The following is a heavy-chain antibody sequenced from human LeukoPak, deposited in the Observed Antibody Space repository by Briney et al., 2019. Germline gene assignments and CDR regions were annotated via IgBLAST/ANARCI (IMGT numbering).Heavy chain of an antibody. V-gene: IGHV1-2*02. CDR2: INPNSGGT. Sequence: ASVKVSCKASGYSFTGYYMHWVRQAPGQGLEWMGWINPNSGGTNYAQKFQGRVTMTRDTSISTAYMELGRLRSDDTAVYYCARALTIFGVVNVVGYWGQGTPVTVSS. CDR3: ARALTIFGVVNVVGY. CDR1: GYSFTGYY. J-gene: IGHJ4*02. D-gene: IGHD3-3*01.